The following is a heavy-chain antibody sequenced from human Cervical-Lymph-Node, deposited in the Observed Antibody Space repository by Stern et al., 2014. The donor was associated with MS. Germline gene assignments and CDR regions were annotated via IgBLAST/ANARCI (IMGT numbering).Heavy chain of an antibody. CDR3: ARGATQAFDP. J-gene: IGHJ5*02. V-gene: IGHV4-59*01. CDR2: IYYSGST. CDR1: CGSIRSYY. Sequence: VQLVESGPGLVEPSETLSPTCTVPCGSIRSYYWSWIRQPPGQGLEWIGYIYYSGSTNYNPSLKSRVTISVDTSKNQFSLKLSSVTAADTAVYYCARGATQAFDPWGQGTLVTVSS.